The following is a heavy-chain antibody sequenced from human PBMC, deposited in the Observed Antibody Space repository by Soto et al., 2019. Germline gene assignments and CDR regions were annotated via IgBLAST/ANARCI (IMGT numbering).Heavy chain of an antibody. J-gene: IGHJ4*02. CDR2: IYYSGST. CDR1: GGSISSEGYY. CDR3: ARGKGYSYGPYYFDY. V-gene: IGHV4-31*01. Sequence: PSETLSLTCTVSGGSISSEGYYWSWFRQLPGKGLEWIGDIYYSGSTYYNPSLKSLLIISGAASKNQFSLKLSSVTAADTALYYCARGKGYSYGPYYFDYWGQGTLVTVSS. D-gene: IGHD5-18*01.